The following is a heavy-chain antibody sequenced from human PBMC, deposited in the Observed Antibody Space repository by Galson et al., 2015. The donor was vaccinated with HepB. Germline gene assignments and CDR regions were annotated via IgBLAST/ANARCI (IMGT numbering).Heavy chain of an antibody. J-gene: IGHJ3*02. CDR1: GFTFSSYS. CDR2: ISSSSSTI. D-gene: IGHD4-17*01. CDR3: ARVAPLDYGDYLSAFDI. V-gene: IGHV3-48*01. Sequence: SLRLSCAASGFTFSSYSMNWVRQAPGKGLEWVSYISSSSSTIYYADSVKGRFTISRDNAKNSLYLQMNSLRAEDTAVYYCARVAPLDYGDYLSAFDIWGQGTMVTVSS.